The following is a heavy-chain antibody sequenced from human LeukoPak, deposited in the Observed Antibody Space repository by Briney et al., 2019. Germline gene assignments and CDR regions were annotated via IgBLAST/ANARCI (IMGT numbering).Heavy chain of an antibody. CDR1: GGSISSSSYY. V-gene: IGHV4-39*07. CDR2: IYDSGST. CDR3: AIYSSSYDAFDI. Sequence: SETLSLTCTVSGGSISSSSYYWGWIRQPPGKGLEWIGSIYDSGSTYYNPSLKSRVTISVDTSKNQFSLKLSSVTAADTAVYYCAIYSSSYDAFDIWGQGTMVTVSS. J-gene: IGHJ3*02. D-gene: IGHD6-13*01.